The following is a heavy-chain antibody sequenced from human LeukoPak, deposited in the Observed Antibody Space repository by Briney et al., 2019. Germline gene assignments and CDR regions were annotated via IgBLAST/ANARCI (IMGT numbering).Heavy chain of an antibody. V-gene: IGHV1-46*01. J-gene: IGHJ6*03. Sequence: ASVKVSCKASGYTFTSYYMHWVRQAPGQGLEWMGIINPSGGSTSYAQKFQGRITMTRDTSISTAYMELSRLRSDDTAVYYCARDWKISSGSLEHYYMDVWGKGTTVTVSS. CDR2: INPSGGST. CDR3: ARDWKISSGSLEHYYMDV. D-gene: IGHD1-26*01. CDR1: GYTFTSYY.